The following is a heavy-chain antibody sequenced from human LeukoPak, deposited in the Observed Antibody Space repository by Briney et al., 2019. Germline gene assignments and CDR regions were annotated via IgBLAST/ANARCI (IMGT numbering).Heavy chain of an antibody. Sequence: GRSLRLSCAASGFTFSSYGMHWVRQDPGKGREWVAVIWYDGSNKYYADSVKGRFTISRDNSKNTLYLQMNSLRAEDTAVYYCASTSGWYEPIDYWGQGTLVTVSS. D-gene: IGHD6-19*01. V-gene: IGHV3-33*01. J-gene: IGHJ4*02. CDR2: IWYDGSNK. CDR3: ASTSGWYEPIDY. CDR1: GFTFSSYG.